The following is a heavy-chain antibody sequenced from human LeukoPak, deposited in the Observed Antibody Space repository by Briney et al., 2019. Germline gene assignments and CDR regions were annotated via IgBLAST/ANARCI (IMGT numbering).Heavy chain of an antibody. D-gene: IGHD3-16*01. CDR2: IYHSGST. Sequence: PSQTLSLTCAVSGGSISSGGYSWSWIRQPPGKGLEWIGYIYHSGSTYYNPSLKSRVTISVDRSKNQFSLKLSSVTAADTAVYYCARGTHYVWGARVGNYFDYWGQGTLVTVSS. J-gene: IGHJ4*02. CDR3: ARGTHYVWGARVGNYFDY. CDR1: GGSISSGGYS. V-gene: IGHV4-30-2*01.